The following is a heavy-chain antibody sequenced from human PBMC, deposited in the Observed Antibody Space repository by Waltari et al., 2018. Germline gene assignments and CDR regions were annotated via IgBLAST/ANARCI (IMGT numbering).Heavy chain of an antibody. J-gene: IGHJ4*02. CDR2: IRYDGSNK. Sequence: QVQLVESGGGVVQPGGSLRLSCAASGFTFSSYGMHWVRQAPGKGLEWVAFIRYDGSNKYYADSVKGRFTISRDNSKNTLYLQMNSLRAEDTAVYYCAKDVKMATIGGSSFFDYWGQGTLVTVSS. V-gene: IGHV3-30*02. CDR1: GFTFSSYG. D-gene: IGHD5-12*01. CDR3: AKDVKMATIGGSSFFDY.